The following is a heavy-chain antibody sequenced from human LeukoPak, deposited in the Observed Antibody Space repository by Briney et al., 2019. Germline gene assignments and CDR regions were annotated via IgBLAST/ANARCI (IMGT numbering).Heavy chain of an antibody. CDR3: AKVDYDFWSGLYYFDY. CDR1: GFTFSSYA. V-gene: IGHV3-23*01. Sequence: GASLRLSCAASGFTFSSYATSWVRQAPGEGLEWVSAISGSGGSTYYADSVKGRFTISRDNSKNTLYLQMNSLRAEDTAVYYCAKVDYDFWSGLYYFDYWGQGTLVTVSS. J-gene: IGHJ4*02. CDR2: ISGSGGST. D-gene: IGHD3-3*01.